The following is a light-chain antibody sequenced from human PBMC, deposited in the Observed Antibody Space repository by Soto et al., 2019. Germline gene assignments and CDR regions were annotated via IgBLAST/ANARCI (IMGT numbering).Light chain of an antibody. CDR2: GIS. J-gene: IGKJ5*01. Sequence: EMVMTQSRAILSVSPGESPTLSYRASQSVNSNYLAWYQQHHGQPPRIXIYGISTRATGIPAGFSGSGSGTEFSLTISSLQSEDFEVYYCQQYSKWPITFGQGTRLEIK. CDR1: QSVNSN. CDR3: QQYSKWPIT. V-gene: IGKV3-15*01.